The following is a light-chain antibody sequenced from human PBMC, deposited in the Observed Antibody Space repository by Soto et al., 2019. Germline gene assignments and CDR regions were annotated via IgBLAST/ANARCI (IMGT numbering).Light chain of an antibody. V-gene: IGKV1-33*01. CDR1: QDIDNS. J-gene: IGKJ4*01. CDR3: QHCDNLPLS. Sequence: DIQMTQSPSSLSASIGDRVTITCQASQDIDNSLNWYQQKPGKAPKILIYDASNLATGVPTKFSGSGSGTDFTFTISSLQPEDIATYYCQHCDNLPLSFGGGTKVEI. CDR2: DAS.